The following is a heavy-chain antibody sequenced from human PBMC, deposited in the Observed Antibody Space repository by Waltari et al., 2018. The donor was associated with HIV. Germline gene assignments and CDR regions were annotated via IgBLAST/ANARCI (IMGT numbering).Heavy chain of an antibody. CDR2: ISGSGTKT. V-gene: IGHV3-23*01. D-gene: IGHD6-13*01. CDR1: GFTFTNDA. CDR3: AKDKAAARAFDI. Sequence: EVQLLESGGGLVQPGGSLRISCVASGFTFTNDAMNWVRLAPGTGLEWVSAISGSGTKTYDADSVKGRFTISRDNSKNTVYLQMNSLRVEDTAIYYCAKDKAAARAFDIWGQGTMVTVSS. J-gene: IGHJ3*02.